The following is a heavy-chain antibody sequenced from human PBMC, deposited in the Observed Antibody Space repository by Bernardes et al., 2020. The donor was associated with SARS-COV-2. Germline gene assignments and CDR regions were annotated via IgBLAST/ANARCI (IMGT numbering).Heavy chain of an antibody. J-gene: IGHJ3*02. CDR3: AREWDDSHSSAFDI. CDR1: GFTFSRYS. D-gene: IGHD6-13*01. CDR2: ISYAAITR. V-gene: IGHV3-30-3*01. Sequence: GGSLSPSFAAPGFTFSRYSLHWVRPAPGKGLEWLAIISYAAITRYNADSVRGRFTISRDNSKSTLYLQMHSLRPEDTAVYYCAREWDDSHSSAFDIWGQGTMVTVSS.